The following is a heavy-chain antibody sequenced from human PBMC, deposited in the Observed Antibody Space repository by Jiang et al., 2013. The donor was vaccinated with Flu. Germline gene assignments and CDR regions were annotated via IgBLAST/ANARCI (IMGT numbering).Heavy chain of an antibody. D-gene: IGHD2-15*01. J-gene: IGHJ4*02. CDR3: ARVDSVVAATAREEEAFDY. V-gene: IGHV3-30-3*01. CDR2: ISYDGSNK. CDR1: GFTFSSYA. Sequence: GRSLRLSCAASGFTFSSYAMHWVRQAPGKGLEWVAVISYDGSNKYYADSVKGRFTISRDNSKNTLYLQMNSLRAEDTAVYYCARVDSVVAATAREEEAFDYWGQGTLVTVSS.